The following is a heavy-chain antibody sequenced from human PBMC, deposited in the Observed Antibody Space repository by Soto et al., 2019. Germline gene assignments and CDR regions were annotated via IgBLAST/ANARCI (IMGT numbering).Heavy chain of an antibody. CDR1: GYTFTSYG. V-gene: IGHV1-18*01. D-gene: IGHD5-12*01. J-gene: IGHJ4*02. CDR3: ARDAHGPAYSGSSAFDY. CDR2: ISAYNGNT. Sequence: ASVKVSCKASGYTFTSYGISWVRQAPGQGLEWMGWISAYNGNTNYAQKLQGRVTMTTDKSTSTAYMELRSLRSDDTAVYYCARDAHGPAYSGSSAFDYWGQGTLVTVSS.